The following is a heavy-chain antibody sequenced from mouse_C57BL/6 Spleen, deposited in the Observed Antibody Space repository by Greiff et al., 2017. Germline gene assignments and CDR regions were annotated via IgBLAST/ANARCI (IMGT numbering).Heavy chain of an antibody. V-gene: IGHV6-3*01. CDR2: IRLKSDNYAT. CDR3: TGYDYGWYFDV. Sequence: EVKLEESGGGLVQPGGSMKLSCVASGFTFSNYWMNWVRQSPEKGLEWVAQIRLKSDNYATHYAESVKGRFTISRDDSKSSVYLQMNNLRAEDTGIYYCTGYDYGWYFDVWGTGTTVTVSS. J-gene: IGHJ1*03. CDR1: GFTFSNYW. D-gene: IGHD2-4*01.